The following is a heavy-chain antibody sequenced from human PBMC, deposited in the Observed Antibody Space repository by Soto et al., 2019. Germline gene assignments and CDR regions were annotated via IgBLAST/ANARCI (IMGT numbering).Heavy chain of an antibody. V-gene: IGHV3-30*18. CDR3: AKEGSGSYYYYYGMDV. J-gene: IGHJ6*02. Sequence: QVQLVESGGGVVQPGRSLRLSCAASGFTFSSYGMHWVRQAPGKGLEWVAVISYDGSNKYYADSVKGRFTISRDNSKKTLYLQMNSLRAEDTAVYYCAKEGSGSYYYYYGMDVWGQGTTVTVSS. D-gene: IGHD1-26*01. CDR2: ISYDGSNK. CDR1: GFTFSSYG.